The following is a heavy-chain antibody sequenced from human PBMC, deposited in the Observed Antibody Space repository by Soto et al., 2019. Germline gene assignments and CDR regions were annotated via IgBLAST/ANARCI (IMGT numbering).Heavy chain of an antibody. D-gene: IGHD2-15*01. CDR2: IMPIFRAP. CDR3: ASWLKGPDIGNYYYGMDV. J-gene: IGHJ6*02. CDR1: GGAFSDYA. V-gene: IGHV1-69*12. Sequence: QVQLVQSGAEVKKPGSSVKVSCKASGGAFSDYAFSWVRQAPGQGLEWLGGIMPIFRAPDYAQKFQGRVTITADEVTRKAYMEMNSLRSEDTAVYYCASWLKGPDIGNYYYGMDVWGQGTTVTVS.